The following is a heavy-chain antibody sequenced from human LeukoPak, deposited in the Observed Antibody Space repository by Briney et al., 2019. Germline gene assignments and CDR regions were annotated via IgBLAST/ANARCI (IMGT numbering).Heavy chain of an antibody. J-gene: IGHJ4*02. CDR1: GGSITIHH. CDR3: GGGGGGF. V-gene: IGHV4-59*11. D-gene: IGHD3-16*01. Sequence: TPSETLSLTCTVSGGSITIHHWSWIRQPPGKRLEWIGSVYYSGSTNYSPSLKSRVTISVDTSKNQFSLNLRSVTAADTAVYYCGGGGGGFWGPGTLVTVSS. CDR2: VYYSGST.